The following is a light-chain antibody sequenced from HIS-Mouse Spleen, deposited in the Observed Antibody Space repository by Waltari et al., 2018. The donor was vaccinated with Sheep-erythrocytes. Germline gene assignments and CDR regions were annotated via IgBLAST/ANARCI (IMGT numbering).Light chain of an antibody. Sequence: QSALTQPASVSGSPGQSITIPCPGTSSYVGGYNYVSWDQQHPGKAPKLMIYDVSNRPSGVSNRFSGSKSGNTASLTISGLQAEDEADYYCSSYTSSSTWVFGGGTKLTVL. CDR1: SSYVGGYNY. V-gene: IGLV2-14*03. J-gene: IGLJ3*02. CDR3: SSYTSSSTWV. CDR2: DVS.